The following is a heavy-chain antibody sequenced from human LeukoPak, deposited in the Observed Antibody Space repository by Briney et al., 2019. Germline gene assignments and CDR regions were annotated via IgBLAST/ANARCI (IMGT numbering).Heavy chain of an antibody. V-gene: IGHV3-23*01. J-gene: IGHJ4*02. CDR3: ARWTPYAYGDKSSDS. CDR1: GFTFSSYA. D-gene: IGHD4-17*01. CDR2: ISGNGGYT. Sequence: EGSLRLSCAASGFTFSSYAMSWVRQAPGKGLEWVSSISGNGGYTYHADSVEGRFTISRDNSKNTLYMQMNSLRAEDTAVYYCARWTPYAYGDKSSDSWGQGTLVTVSS.